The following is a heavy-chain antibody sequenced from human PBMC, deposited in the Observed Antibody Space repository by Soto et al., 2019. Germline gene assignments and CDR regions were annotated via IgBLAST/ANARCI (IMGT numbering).Heavy chain of an antibody. V-gene: IGHV4-34*01. Sequence: SVTLSLTCAVYGGSFSGYYWSWIRQPPGKGLERIGEINHSGSTNYNPSLKSRVTISVDTSKNQFSLKLSSVTAADTAVYYCARRAGSSRYYYYGMDVWGQGTTVTVSS. CDR3: ARRAGSSRYYYYGMDV. CDR1: GGSFSGYY. D-gene: IGHD1-7*01. CDR2: INHSGST. J-gene: IGHJ6*02.